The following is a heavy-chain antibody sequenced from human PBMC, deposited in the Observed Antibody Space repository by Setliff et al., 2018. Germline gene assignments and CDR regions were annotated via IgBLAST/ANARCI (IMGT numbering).Heavy chain of an antibody. V-gene: IGHV4-39*01. CDR1: GGSISSPSYF. J-gene: IGHJ4*02. D-gene: IGHD5-12*01. CDR3: ARHYGGGYKHFDY. CDR2: IYYSGSS. Sequence: SETLSLTCTVSGGSISSPSYFWGWVRQPPGKEMEWIATIYYSGSSYYNPSLKSRLIISVDTSQNLFSLKLSSVTTADTAVYYCARHYGGGYKHFDYWGQGTLVTVSS.